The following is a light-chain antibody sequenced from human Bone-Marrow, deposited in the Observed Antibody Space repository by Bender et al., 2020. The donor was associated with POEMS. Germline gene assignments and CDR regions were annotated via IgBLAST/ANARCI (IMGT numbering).Light chain of an antibody. Sequence: QVVLTQSPSASASLGASVKLTCTLSSGHTNYAIAWHQQQPEKGPRFLMYVSTDGTYNKGDEIHDRFSGSSSGAERYLTISNLQSEDEADYYCQTWGTGIRGVVFGGGTKLTVL. CDR1: SGHTNYA. CDR3: QTWGTGIRGVV. CDR2: VSTDGTY. V-gene: IGLV4-69*01. J-gene: IGLJ2*01.